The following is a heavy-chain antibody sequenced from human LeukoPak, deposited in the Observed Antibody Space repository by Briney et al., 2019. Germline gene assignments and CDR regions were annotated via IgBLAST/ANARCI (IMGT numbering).Heavy chain of an antibody. D-gene: IGHD3-22*01. CDR1: RFTLSSNG. CDR2: ISYDGINQ. J-gene: IGHJ4*02. Sequence: PRRSLRLSSAPSRFTLSSNGMTSVGQAPGQEVEGGAVISYDGINQYYADSVKGLFTLSRDNSKNTLYLQMSSLRAEDTAVYYCASSRLDSLAYFDYWGQGALGTVSS. CDR3: ASSRLDSLAYFDY. V-gene: IGHV3-30*03.